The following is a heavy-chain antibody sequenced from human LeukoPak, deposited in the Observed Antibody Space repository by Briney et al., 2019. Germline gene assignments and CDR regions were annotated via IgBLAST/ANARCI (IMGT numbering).Heavy chain of an antibody. CDR1: GDSINSNNYY. CDR2: IYDSGST. Sequence: PSETLSLTCTVSGDSINSNNYYWGWIRQPPGKGLEWIGSIYDSGSTNYNPSLKSRVTISVDTSKNQFSLKLSSVTAADTAVYYCAKDSYDDAFDIWGQGTMVTVSS. CDR3: AKDSYDDAFDI. J-gene: IGHJ3*02. V-gene: IGHV4-39*07. D-gene: IGHD5-18*01.